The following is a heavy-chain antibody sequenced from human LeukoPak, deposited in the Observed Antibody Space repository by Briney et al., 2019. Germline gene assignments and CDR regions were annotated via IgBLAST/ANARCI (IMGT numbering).Heavy chain of an antibody. D-gene: IGHD7-27*01. J-gene: IGHJ4*02. V-gene: IGHV3-48*01. CDR1: GFTFSSYS. CDR3: ARDLTGGDDY. Sequence: TGGSLRLSCAASGFTFSSYSMNWVRQAPGKGLEWVSYISSGSRSIYYADSVKGRFTISRDNAKNTLYLQMNSLRAEDTAVYFCARDLTGGDDYWGQGTLVTVSS. CDR2: ISSGSRSI.